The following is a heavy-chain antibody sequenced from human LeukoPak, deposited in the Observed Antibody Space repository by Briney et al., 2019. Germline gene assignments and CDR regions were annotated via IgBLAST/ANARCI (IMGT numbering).Heavy chain of an antibody. CDR3: ARGKQSGYYSY. CDR2: IYYSGST. V-gene: IGHV4-59*11. J-gene: IGHJ4*02. D-gene: IGHD3-3*01. CDR1: GGSISSHY. Sequence: PSETLSLTCTVSGGSISSHYWSWIRQPPGKGLEWIGYIYYSGSTNYNPSLKSRVTISVDTSKNQFSLKLSFVTAADTAVYYCARGKQSGYYSYWGQGTLVTVSS.